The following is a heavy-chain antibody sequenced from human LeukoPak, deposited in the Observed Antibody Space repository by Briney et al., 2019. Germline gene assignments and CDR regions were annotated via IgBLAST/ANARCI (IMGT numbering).Heavy chain of an antibody. CDR2: ISSSSSYI. CDR3: ARDLHVPYNWNHRDAFDI. CDR1: GFTFSSYS. J-gene: IGHJ3*02. Sequence: PGGSLRLSCAASGFTFSSYSMHWVRQAPGKGLEWVSSISSSSSYIYYADSVKGRFTISRDNSKNTLYLQMNSLRAEDTAVYYCARDLHVPYNWNHRDAFDIWGQGTMVTVSS. V-gene: IGHV3-21*01. D-gene: IGHD1-14*01.